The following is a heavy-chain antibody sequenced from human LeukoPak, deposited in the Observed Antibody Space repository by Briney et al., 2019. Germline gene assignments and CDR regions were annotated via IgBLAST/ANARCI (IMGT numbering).Heavy chain of an antibody. V-gene: IGHV4-59*01. CDR1: LGSISRYY. Sequence: SETLSLTCTVSLGSISRYYCSWIRQPPGKGLEGIGYIYYSGSTNYNPSLKSRVTISVDTSKNQFSLKLSSVTPADTAVYYCAREKLETDYYYYYFMDVWGKGTTVTVSS. J-gene: IGHJ6*03. D-gene: IGHD1-1*01. CDR2: IYYSGST. CDR3: AREKLETDYYYYYFMDV.